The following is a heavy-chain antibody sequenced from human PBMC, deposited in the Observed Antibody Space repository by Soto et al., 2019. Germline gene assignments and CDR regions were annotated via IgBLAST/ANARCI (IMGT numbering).Heavy chain of an antibody. J-gene: IGHJ3*02. CDR1: GFTFSSYS. Sequence: GGSLRLSCAASGFTFSSYSMNWVRQAPGKGLEWVSSISSSSSYIYYADSVKGRFTISRDNAKNSLYLQMNSLRAEDTAVYYCATRGVTIAVAAHSAFDIWGQGTMVTVSS. D-gene: IGHD6-19*01. CDR2: ISSSSSYI. V-gene: IGHV3-21*01. CDR3: ATRGVTIAVAAHSAFDI.